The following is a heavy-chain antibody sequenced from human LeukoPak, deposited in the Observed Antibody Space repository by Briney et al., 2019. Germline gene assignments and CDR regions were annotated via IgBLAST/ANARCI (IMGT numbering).Heavy chain of an antibody. CDR2: IYYSGGT. D-gene: IGHD5-18*01. Sequence: SETLSLTCTVSGGSIGSYYWSWIRQPPGKGLEWIGNIYYSGGTNYNPSPKSRVTISVDTSKNQFSLKLSSVTAADTAVYFCARQSHTSMDYYYGMDVWGQGTTVTVSS. J-gene: IGHJ6*02. CDR3: ARQSHTSMDYYYGMDV. CDR1: GGSIGSYY. V-gene: IGHV4-59*08.